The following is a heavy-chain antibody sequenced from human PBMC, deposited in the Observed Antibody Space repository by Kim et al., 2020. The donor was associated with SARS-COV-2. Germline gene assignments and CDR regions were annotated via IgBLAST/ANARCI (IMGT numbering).Heavy chain of an antibody. CDR1: GFTFTSYA. CDR2: ISGSGGST. Sequence: GGSLRLSCAASGFTFTSYAMSWVRQATGKGLEWVSVISGSGGSTYYADSVRGRFTISRDNSKNTLYLQMNSLRAEDTALYYCAKGFDSSGHSNFDYWGQGTLVTVSS. V-gene: IGHV3-23*01. D-gene: IGHD3-22*01. J-gene: IGHJ4*02. CDR3: AKGFDSSGHSNFDY.